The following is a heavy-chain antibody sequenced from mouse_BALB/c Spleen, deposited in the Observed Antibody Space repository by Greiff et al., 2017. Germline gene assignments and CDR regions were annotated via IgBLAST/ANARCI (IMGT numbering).Heavy chain of an antibody. D-gene: IGHD1-1*01. V-gene: IGHV5-17*02. CDR2: ISSGSSTI. J-gene: IGHJ3*01. CDR3: ARHYGSSTWFAY. Sequence: DVMLVESGGDLVKPGGSRKLSCAASGFTFSSFGMHWVRQAPEKGLEWVAYISSGSSTIYYADTVKGRFTISRDNPKNTLFLQMTSLRSEDTAMYYCARHYGSSTWFAYWGQGTLVTVSA. CDR1: GFTFSSFG.